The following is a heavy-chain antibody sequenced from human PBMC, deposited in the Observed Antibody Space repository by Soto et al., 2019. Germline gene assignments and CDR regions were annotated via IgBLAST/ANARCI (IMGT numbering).Heavy chain of an antibody. J-gene: IGHJ4*02. Sequence: EVQMVESGGGLVQPGGSLRLSCAASGFTFSGHDMHWVRQTTGKGLEWVSGIGSAGDTYYPGAVKGRFTVYRENAKNSLYLQMNSLRVEDTAVYYCASASAGLDYWGQGALVTVS. CDR1: GFTFSGHD. CDR2: IGSAGDT. V-gene: IGHV3-13*01. CDR3: ASASAGLDY. D-gene: IGHD1-1*01.